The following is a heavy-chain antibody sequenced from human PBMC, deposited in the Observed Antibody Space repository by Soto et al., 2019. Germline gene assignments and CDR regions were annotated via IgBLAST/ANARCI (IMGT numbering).Heavy chain of an antibody. V-gene: IGHV3-48*02. J-gene: IGHJ3*02. CDR2: ISRSSDFI. CDR1: GFTFSSYS. CDR3: ARDRVYAFDI. Sequence: EMQLVDSGGGLVQPGGSLRLSCAVSGFTFSSYSMNWVRQAPGKGLEWVSYISRSSDFIFCADSVKGRFTISRDNAKNSLYLHMNSLRDEDTAVYYCARDRVYAFDIWGLGTMVTVSS.